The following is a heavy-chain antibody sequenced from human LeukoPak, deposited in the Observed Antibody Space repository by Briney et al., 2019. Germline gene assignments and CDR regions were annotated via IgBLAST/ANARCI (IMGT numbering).Heavy chain of an antibody. CDR3: ARNYYGSGTYLGFDF. V-gene: IGHV4-39*01. D-gene: IGHD3-10*01. CDR2: IYNSGST. J-gene: IGHJ3*01. Sequence: PSETLSLTCTVSGGSISSSSYYWGWIRQPPGKGLEWIGSIYNSGSTYYNPSLNSRVTISVDTSKNQFSLKLSSVTAADTAVYYCARNYYGSGTYLGFDFWGQGTMVTVSS. CDR1: GGSISSSSYY.